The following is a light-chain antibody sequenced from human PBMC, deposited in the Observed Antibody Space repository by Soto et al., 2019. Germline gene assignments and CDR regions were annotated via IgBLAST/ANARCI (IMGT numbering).Light chain of an antibody. CDR3: QQYKSYSWT. CDR2: NAS. CDR1: QSISSW. J-gene: IGKJ1*01. V-gene: IGKV1-5*03. Sequence: DIQMTQSPSTLSASVGDRVTITCRASQSISSWLAWYQQKPGKAPKLVIQNASSLASGVPSRFSDSGSGTEFTLSISSLQPDDFATYYCQQYKSYSWTFSQGTKVEIK.